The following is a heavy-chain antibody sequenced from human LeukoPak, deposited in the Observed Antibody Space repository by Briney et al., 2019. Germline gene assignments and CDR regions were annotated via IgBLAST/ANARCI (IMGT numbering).Heavy chain of an antibody. J-gene: IGHJ4*02. CDR2: ISSSSSYI. CDR3: ASEYYYDSSGYYYVSSYFDY. CDR1: GFTFSSYS. V-gene: IGHV3-21*01. D-gene: IGHD3-22*01. Sequence: PGGSLRLSCAASGFTFSSYSMNWVRQAPGKGLERVSSISSSSSYIYYADSVKGRFTVSRDNAKNSLYLQMNSLRAEDTAVYYCASEYYYDSSGYYYVSSYFDYWGQGTLVTVSS.